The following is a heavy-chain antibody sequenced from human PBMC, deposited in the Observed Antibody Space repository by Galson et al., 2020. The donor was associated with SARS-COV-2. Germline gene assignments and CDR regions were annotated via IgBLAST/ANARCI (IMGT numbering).Heavy chain of an antibody. D-gene: IGHD3-10*01. CDR3: VSAVPYYSGRY. Sequence: GESLKISCVASGFTFSDHHMDWVRQAPGKGLEWLGRTRNKDGGYTTQYAASVTGRFTISRDVSKNSLYLQMNSLTTDDTAVYYCVSAVPYYSGRYWGQGTLFTVSS. CDR1: GFTFSDHH. CDR2: TRNKDGGYTT. J-gene: IGHJ4*02. V-gene: IGHV3-72*01.